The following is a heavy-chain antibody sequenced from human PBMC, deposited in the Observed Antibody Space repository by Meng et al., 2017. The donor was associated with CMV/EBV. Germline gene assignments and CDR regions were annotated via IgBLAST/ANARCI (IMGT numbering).Heavy chain of an antibody. CDR1: GGSTSSYY. J-gene: IGHJ4*02. Sequence: VPLPECGPGLLKPSAPPSLTFTCSGGSTSSYYWSWIRQPAGKGLEWIGRIYTSGSTNYNPSLKSRVTMSVDTSKNQFSLKLSSVTAADTAVYYCARGGLYYYDSSGHFDYWGQGTLVTVSS. CDR3: ARGGLYYYDSSGHFDY. D-gene: IGHD3-22*01. CDR2: IYTSGST. V-gene: IGHV4-4*07.